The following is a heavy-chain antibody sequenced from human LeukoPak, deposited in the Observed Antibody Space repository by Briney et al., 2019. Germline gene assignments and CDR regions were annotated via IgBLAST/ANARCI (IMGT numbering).Heavy chain of an antibody. Sequence: PGGSLRLSCAASGFTFSSYEMNWVRQAPGKGLEWVSYISSSGSTIYYADSVKGRFTISRDNAKNSLYLQMNSLRAEDTAVYYCASLPDIVVVKDEAGYWGQGTLVTVSS. J-gene: IGHJ4*02. CDR1: GFTFSSYE. D-gene: IGHD2-2*01. CDR2: ISSSGSTI. CDR3: ASLPDIVVVKDEAGY. V-gene: IGHV3-48*03.